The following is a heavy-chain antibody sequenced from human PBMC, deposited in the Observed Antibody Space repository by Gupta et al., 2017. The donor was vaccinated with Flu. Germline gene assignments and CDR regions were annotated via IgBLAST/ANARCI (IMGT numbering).Heavy chain of an antibody. Sequence: EGQLVESGVGLVEPGGSLRLSCAPSGFNFIYAYMNWVSQAPGKGLEWVCRLKSHADGGTTDYGPPVKGRFTISRDDSKNTLFLQMRSLQAEDTAMYFCTTDSSGGITFDIWGQGTMVTVSS. J-gene: IGHJ3*02. D-gene: IGHD3-16*01. CDR2: LKSHADGGTT. CDR3: TTDSSGGITFDI. V-gene: IGHV3-15*01. CDR1: GFNFIYAY.